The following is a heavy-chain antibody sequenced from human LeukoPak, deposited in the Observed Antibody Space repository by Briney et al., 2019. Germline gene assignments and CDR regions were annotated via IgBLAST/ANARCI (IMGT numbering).Heavy chain of an antibody. V-gene: IGHV4-31*03. CDR3: ARDRDGPTGYSYGVDY. Sequence: SQTLSLTCTVSVGSISSGGYYWSWIRQHPGKGLEWIGYIYYSGSTYYNPSLKSRVTISVNTSKNQFSLKLSSVTAADTAVYYCARDRDGPTGYSYGVDYWGQGTLVTVSS. CDR2: IYYSGST. D-gene: IGHD5-18*01. CDR1: VGSISSGGYY. J-gene: IGHJ4*02.